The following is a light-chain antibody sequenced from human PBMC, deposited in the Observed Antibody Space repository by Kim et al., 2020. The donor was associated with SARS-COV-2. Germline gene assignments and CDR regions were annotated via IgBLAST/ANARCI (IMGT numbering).Light chain of an antibody. V-gene: IGKV2-28*01. J-gene: IGKJ5*01. Sequence: PASISCRSSQSRMHSNGYNYLDWYLQKPGQSPQLLIYLGSNRASGVPDRFSGSGSGTDFTLKISRVEAEDVGVYYCMQALQTRATFGQGTRLEIK. CDR3: MQALQTRAT. CDR1: QSRMHSNGYNY. CDR2: LGS.